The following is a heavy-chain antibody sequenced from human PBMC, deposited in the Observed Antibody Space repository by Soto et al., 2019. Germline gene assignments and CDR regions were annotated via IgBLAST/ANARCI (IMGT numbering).Heavy chain of an antibody. CDR3: ARDRGLDADWDCFRDFYYMDV. CDR2: IHYGGST. CDR1: GGSIRSGGYY. D-gene: IGHD2-21*02. V-gene: IGHV4-31*03. Sequence: QVQLQESGPGLVKPSQTLSLTCTVSGGSIRSGGYYWSWIRQHPGKGLAWIGHIHYGGSTSYSPSVKRRVAISVDTSKPQVSLRRSSVTVADTAVYYGARDRGLDADWDCFRDFYYMDVWGTGATLTGSS. J-gene: IGHJ6*03.